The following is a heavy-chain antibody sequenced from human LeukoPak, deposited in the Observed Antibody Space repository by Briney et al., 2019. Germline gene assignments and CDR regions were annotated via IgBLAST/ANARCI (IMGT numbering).Heavy chain of an antibody. J-gene: IGHJ5*02. V-gene: IGHV3-53*05. CDR1: GFTVSSDY. CDR2: IYSGGST. Sequence: GGSLRLSSAASGFTVSSDYMSWVRQAPGKGLEWVSVIYSGGSTYYADSVKGRFTISRDKSKTTVYLQMNSLRFEDTAMYYCARNWFDPWGQGTLVTVSS. CDR3: ARNWFDP.